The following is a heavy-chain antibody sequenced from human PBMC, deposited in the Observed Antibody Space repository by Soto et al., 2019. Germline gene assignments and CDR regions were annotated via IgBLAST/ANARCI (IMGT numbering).Heavy chain of an antibody. CDR3: ARELGYCSGGSCYPVAWFDP. CDR2: IIPIFGTA. V-gene: IGHV1-69*13. D-gene: IGHD2-15*01. J-gene: IGHJ5*02. Sequence: GASVKVSCKASGGTFSSYAISWVRQAPGQGLEWMGGIIPIFGTANYAQKFQGRVTITADESTSTAYMELSSLRSEDTAVYYCARELGYCSGGSCYPVAWFDPWGQGTLVTVSS. CDR1: GGTFSSYA.